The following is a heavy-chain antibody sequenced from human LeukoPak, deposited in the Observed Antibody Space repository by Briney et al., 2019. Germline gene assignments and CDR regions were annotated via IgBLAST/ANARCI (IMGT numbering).Heavy chain of an antibody. CDR1: GYSISSGYY. CDR3: ARGGFYSGSLIDY. J-gene: IGHJ4*02. Sequence: PSETLSLTCTVSGYSISSGYYWGWIRQPPGKGLEWIGSIYHSGSTYYNPSLKSRVTISVDTSKNQFSLKLSSVTAADTAVYYCARGGFYSGSLIDYWGQGTLVTVSS. V-gene: IGHV4-38-2*02. CDR2: IYHSGST. D-gene: IGHD1-26*01.